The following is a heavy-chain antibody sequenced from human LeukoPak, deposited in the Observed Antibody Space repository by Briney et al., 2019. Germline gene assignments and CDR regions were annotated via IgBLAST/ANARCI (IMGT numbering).Heavy chain of an antibody. CDR1: GFTFSSFE. CDR2: ISSSGSTI. V-gene: IGHV3-48*03. Sequence: PGGSLRLPCGASGFTFSSFEKNWVRQAPGKGLEWVSYISSSGSTIYYADFVKRRLTISRDNAKISLFLQMNSMRGEDTDVYYCARTFDNWGQGTLVTVSS. CDR3: ARTFDN. J-gene: IGHJ4*02.